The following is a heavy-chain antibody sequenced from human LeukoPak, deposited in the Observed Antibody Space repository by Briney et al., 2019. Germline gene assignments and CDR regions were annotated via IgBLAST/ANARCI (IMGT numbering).Heavy chain of an antibody. J-gene: IGHJ4*02. CDR3: AREEDYYDSSGYYIYYFDY. D-gene: IGHD3-22*01. CDR1: GFTFSSYA. V-gene: IGHV3-30-3*01. Sequence: PGRSLRLSCAASGFTFSSYAMHWVRQAPGKGLEWVAVISYDGSNKYYADSVKGRFTISRDNSKNTLYLQMNSLRAEDTAVYYCAREEDYYDSSGYYIYYFDYWGQGTLVTVSS. CDR2: ISYDGSNK.